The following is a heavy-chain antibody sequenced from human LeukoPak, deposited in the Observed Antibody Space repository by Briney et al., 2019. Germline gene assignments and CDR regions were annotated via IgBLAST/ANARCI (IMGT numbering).Heavy chain of an antibody. Sequence: ASVTVSCTASGYTFTGYYMHWVRQAPGQGLEWMGWINPNSGGTNYAQKFQGWVTMTRDTSISTAYMELSRLRSDDTAVYYCARSAEVAGAYDYWGQGTLVTVSS. CDR2: INPNSGGT. CDR1: GYTFTGYY. CDR3: ARSAEVAGAYDY. V-gene: IGHV1-2*04. J-gene: IGHJ4*02. D-gene: IGHD1-26*01.